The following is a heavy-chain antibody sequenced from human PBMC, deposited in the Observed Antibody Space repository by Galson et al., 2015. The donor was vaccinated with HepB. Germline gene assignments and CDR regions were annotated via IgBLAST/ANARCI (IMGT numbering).Heavy chain of an antibody. J-gene: IGHJ4*02. CDR1: GGSISNHY. V-gene: IGHV4-59*08. CDR3: ARQGYDWNNFDF. D-gene: IGHD1/OR15-1a*01. CDR2: IYYSGST. Sequence: SETLSLTCTVSGGSISNHYWNWIRQPPGKGLERIGYIYYSGSTNYNPSLKSRVTILVDTSKNQFSLKLNSVTAADTAVYYCARQGYDWNNFDFWGQGILVTVSS.